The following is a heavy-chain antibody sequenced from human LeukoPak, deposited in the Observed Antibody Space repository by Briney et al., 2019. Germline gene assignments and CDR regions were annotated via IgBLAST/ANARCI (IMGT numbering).Heavy chain of an antibody. CDR1: GFTFSSSA. D-gene: IGHD3-22*01. J-gene: IGHJ4*02. Sequence: PGGSLRLSCAASGFTFSSSAMSWVRQAPGKGLEWVSAISNNGGYTYYADSVQGRFTISRDNSKSTLCLQMNSLKTEDTAVYYCTTDPTWVTMIAVVIPPTDQHNFDYWGQGTLVTVSS. CDR3: TTDPTWVTMIAVVIPPTDQHNFDY. V-gene: IGHV3-23*01. CDR2: ISNNGGYT.